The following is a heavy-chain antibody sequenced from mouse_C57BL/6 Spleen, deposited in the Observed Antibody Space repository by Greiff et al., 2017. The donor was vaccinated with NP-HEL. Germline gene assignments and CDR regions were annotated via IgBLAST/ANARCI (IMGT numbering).Heavy chain of an antibody. CDR1: GFTFSSYA. J-gene: IGHJ4*01. D-gene: IGHD4-1*01. CDR2: ISSGGDYI. CDR3: TRGGRTEDAMDY. V-gene: IGHV5-9-1*02. Sequence: DVMLVESGEGLVKPGGSLKLSCAASGFTFSSYAMSWVRQTPEKRLEWVAYISSGGDYIYYADTVKGRFTISRDNARNTLYLQMSSLKSEDTAMYYCTRGGRTEDAMDYWGQGTSVTVSS.